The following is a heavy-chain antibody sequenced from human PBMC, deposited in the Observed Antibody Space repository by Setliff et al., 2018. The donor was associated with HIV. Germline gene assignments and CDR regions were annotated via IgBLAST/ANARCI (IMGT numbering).Heavy chain of an antibody. Sequence: GGSLRLSCAASGFNFKTYGMTWVRQAPGKGLDWVAHIGSSNHGIHYTASVQGRFTVSRDNANNLLFLQMNNLRDEDTAVYYCVKRGGYADTPGDPGSIGYWGQGTLVTVSS. CDR3: VKRGGYADTPGDPGSIGY. V-gene: IGHV3-48*02. CDR1: GFNFKTYG. CDR2: IGSSNHGI. J-gene: IGHJ4*02. D-gene: IGHD4-17*01.